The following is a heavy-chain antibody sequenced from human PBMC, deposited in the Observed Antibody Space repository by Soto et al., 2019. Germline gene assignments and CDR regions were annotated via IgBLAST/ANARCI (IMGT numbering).Heavy chain of an antibody. CDR1: GFTFSSYA. CDR2: IWYDGSNK. D-gene: IGHD5-12*01. V-gene: IGHV3-33*08. Sequence: GGSLRLSCAASGFTFSSYAMSWVRQAPGKGLEWVAVIWYDGSNKYYADSVKGRFTISRDNSKNTLYLQMNSLRAEDTAVYYCAREQPEDYSGYDDYWGQGTLVTVSS. CDR3: AREQPEDYSGYDDY. J-gene: IGHJ4*02.